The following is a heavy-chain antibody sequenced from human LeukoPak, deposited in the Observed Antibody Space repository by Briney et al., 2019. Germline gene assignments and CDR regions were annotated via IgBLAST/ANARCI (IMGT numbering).Heavy chain of an antibody. CDR1: GYTFTSYD. CDR3: ARGPPRAAAYYYYYMDV. Sequence: ASVKVSCKASGYTFTSYDINWVRHATGQGLEWMGWMNPNSGNTGYAQKFQGRVTMTRNTSISTAYMELSSLRSEDTAVYYCARGPPRAAAYYYYYMDVWGKGTTVTVSS. J-gene: IGHJ6*03. CDR2: MNPNSGNT. D-gene: IGHD6-25*01. V-gene: IGHV1-8*01.